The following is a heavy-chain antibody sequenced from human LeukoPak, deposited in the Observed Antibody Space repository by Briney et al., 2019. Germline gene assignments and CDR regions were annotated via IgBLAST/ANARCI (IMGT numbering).Heavy chain of an antibody. V-gene: IGHV3-64*02. CDR2: ISSNGGST. D-gene: IGHD6-13*01. CDR3: ARDRYSSPSNWFDP. CDR1: GFTFSSYA. J-gene: IGHJ5*02. Sequence: PGGSLRLSCAASGFTFSSYAMHWVRQAPGKGLEYVSAISSNGGSTYYADSVKGRFTISRDNSKNTLYLQMGSLRAEDMAVYYCARDRYSSPSNWFDPWGQGTLVTVSS.